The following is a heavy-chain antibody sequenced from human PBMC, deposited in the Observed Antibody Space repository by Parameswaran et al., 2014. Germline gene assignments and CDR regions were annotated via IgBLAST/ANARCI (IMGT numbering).Heavy chain of an antibody. CDR2: IDSYNGNT. Sequence: WVRQAPGQGLEWVGWIDSYNGNTSLAQKFKGRVILTTDTSTSTAFMELTSLTSDDTAMYFCARDILVLPYCSGGRCLDYYGVDVWGQGTTVTVSS. D-gene: IGHD2-8*02. V-gene: IGHV1-18*01. J-gene: IGHJ6*02. CDR3: ARDILVLPYCSGGRCLDYYGVDV.